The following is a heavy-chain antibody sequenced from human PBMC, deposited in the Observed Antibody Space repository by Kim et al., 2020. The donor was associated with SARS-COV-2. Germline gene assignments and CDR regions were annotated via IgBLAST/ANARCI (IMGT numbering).Heavy chain of an antibody. D-gene: IGHD4-17*01. CDR1: GGSISSYY. Sequence: SETLSLTCTVSGGSISSYYWSWIRQPPGKGLEWIGYIYYSGSTNYNPSLKSRVTISVDTSKNQFSLKLSSVTAADTAVYYCARRTVTTIRSWFDPWGQGTLVTVSS. J-gene: IGHJ5*02. CDR3: ARRTVTTIRSWFDP. CDR2: IYYSGST. V-gene: IGHV4-59*08.